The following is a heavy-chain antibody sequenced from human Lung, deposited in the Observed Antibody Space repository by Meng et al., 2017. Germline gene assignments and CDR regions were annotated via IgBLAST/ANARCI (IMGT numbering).Heavy chain of an antibody. CDR3: ARGGVTTDD. D-gene: IGHD4-17*01. CDR1: VFSFSTHW. J-gene: IGHJ4*02. CDR2: ITGDGSST. V-gene: IGHV3-74*01. Sequence: VGCGGGFFYPGGALMLSGAASVFSFSTHWMHLVRQAPGKGLEWVSRITGDGSSTIYADSVQGRFTMSRDNAKNTLSLQMNSLRAEDTAVYYCARGGVTTDDWGQGTLVTVSS.